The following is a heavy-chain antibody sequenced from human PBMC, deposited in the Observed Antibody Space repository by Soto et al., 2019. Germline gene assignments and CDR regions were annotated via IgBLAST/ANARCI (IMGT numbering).Heavy chain of an antibody. D-gene: IGHD3-3*01. CDR1: GFTFSSYG. CDR2: IWYDGSNK. J-gene: IGHJ6*03. Sequence: GGSLRLSCAASGFTFSSYGMHWVRQAPGKGLEWVAVIWYDGSNKYYADSVKGRFTISRDNSKNTLYLQMNSLRAEDTAVYYCARDALRFDYMDVWGKGTTVTVSS. CDR3: ARDALRFDYMDV. V-gene: IGHV3-33*01.